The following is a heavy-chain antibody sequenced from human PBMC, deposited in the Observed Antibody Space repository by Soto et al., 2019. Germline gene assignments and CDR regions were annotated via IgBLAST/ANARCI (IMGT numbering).Heavy chain of an antibody. V-gene: IGHV3-23*01. CDR1: GFTFSSYA. CDR3: AKDKSGYCSGGSCYGY. J-gene: IGHJ4*02. Sequence: GGSLRLSCAASGFTFSSYAMSWVRQAPGKGLEWVSAISGSGGSTYYADSVKGRFTISRDNSKNTLYLQMNSPRAEDTAVYYCAKDKSGYCSGGSCYGYWGQGPLVTVSS. D-gene: IGHD2-15*01. CDR2: ISGSGGST.